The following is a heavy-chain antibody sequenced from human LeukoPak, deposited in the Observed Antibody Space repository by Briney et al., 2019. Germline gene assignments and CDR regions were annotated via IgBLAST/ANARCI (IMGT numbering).Heavy chain of an antibody. CDR2: VSYGGSIT. D-gene: IGHD2-2*01. CDR1: GLTFSNHT. Sequence: GGSLRLSCVASGLTFSNHTMHWVRQAPGKGLEWVAAVSYGGSITSYADSVKSRLTISRDNSENTLYLQMNSLRADDTAVYYCVATSGSSTNWGQGTLVTVSS. J-gene: IGHJ4*02. CDR3: VATSGSSTN. V-gene: IGHV3-30-3*01.